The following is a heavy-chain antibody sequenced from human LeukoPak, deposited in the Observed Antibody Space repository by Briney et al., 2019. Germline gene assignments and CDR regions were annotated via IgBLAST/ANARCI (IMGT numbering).Heavy chain of an antibody. D-gene: IGHD2-2*01. Sequence: GGSLRLSCAASGFTFNNYSMNWVRQAPGKGLEWVSAISRNSGNIYYADSVKGRFTISRDNAKNSLYLQMNSLRAEDTAVYYCARTEPVVPAAIFWNGMDVRGKPATVSVCS. CDR2: ISRNSGNI. CDR3: ARTEPVVPAAIFWNGMDV. CDR1: GFTFNNYS. V-gene: IGHV3-21*01. J-gene: IGHJ6*04.